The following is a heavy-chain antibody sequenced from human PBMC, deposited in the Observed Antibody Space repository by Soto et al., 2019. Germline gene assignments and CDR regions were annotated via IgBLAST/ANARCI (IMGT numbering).Heavy chain of an antibody. V-gene: IGHV1-69*13. D-gene: IGHD6-13*01. Sequence: ASVKVSCKASGGTFSSCAISWVRQAPGQGLEWMGGIIPIFGTANYAQKFQGRVTITADESTSTAYMELSSLRSEDTAVYYCARVASSSWYWFDPWGQGTLVTVSS. CDR3: ARVASSSWYWFDP. J-gene: IGHJ5*02. CDR2: IIPIFGTA. CDR1: GGTFSSCA.